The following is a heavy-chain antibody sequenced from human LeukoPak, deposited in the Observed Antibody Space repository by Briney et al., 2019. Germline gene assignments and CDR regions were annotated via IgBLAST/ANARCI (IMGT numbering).Heavy chain of an antibody. Sequence: GGSLRLSCAASGFTFSAYWMYWVRQAPGKGLEWVSRVKTDGSSTNYADSVQGRFTISRDNAKNTLYLQMNSLRVEDTAVYYCARDQVRGESLDYWDQGTLVTVSS. CDR2: VKTDGSST. D-gene: IGHD3-10*01. V-gene: IGHV3-74*01. CDR3: ARDQVRGESLDY. CDR1: GFTFSAYW. J-gene: IGHJ4*02.